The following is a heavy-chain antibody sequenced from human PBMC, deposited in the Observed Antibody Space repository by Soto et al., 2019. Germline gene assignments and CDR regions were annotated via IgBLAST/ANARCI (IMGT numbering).Heavy chain of an antibody. V-gene: IGHV4-30-4*01. D-gene: IGHD1-1*01. CDR2: IYDSGST. Sequence: SETLSLTCTVSGGSIRSGDYYWTWIRQPPGKGLEWIGYIYDSGSTYYNPSLKSRLTISIDTSKNQFSLKLTSVTVADTAVYYCARGSGVLAWFDPWGQGTLVTVSS. CDR1: GGSIRSGDYY. J-gene: IGHJ5*02. CDR3: ARGSGVLAWFDP.